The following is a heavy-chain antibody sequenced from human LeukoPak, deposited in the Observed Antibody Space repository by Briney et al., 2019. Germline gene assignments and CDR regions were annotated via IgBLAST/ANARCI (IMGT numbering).Heavy chain of an antibody. D-gene: IGHD2-8*02. CDR2: LYSGGRT. Sequence: GGSLRLSCAASGFTVSNNYMIWFRRAPGKGRWWGSLLYSGGRTNYADSVKGRFTISRDSSKNTLYLQMNSVRAEDTAVYYCARDRSCTGNICSGAWGQGTLVTVSS. J-gene: IGHJ5*02. V-gene: IGHV3-66*01. CDR1: GFTVSNNY. CDR3: ARDRSCTGNICSGA.